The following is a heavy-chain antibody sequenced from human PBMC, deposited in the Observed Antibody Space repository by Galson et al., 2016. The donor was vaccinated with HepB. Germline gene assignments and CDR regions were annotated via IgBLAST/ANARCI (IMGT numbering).Heavy chain of an antibody. CDR1: GGSFSGYY. CDR2: INHSGST. D-gene: IGHD3-9*01. V-gene: IGHV4-34*01. CDR3: ARGNYSAFDI. J-gene: IGHJ4*01. Sequence: ETLSLTCAVYGGSFSGYYWSWIRQPPGKGLEWIGEINHSGSTNYNPSLKSRVTISVDTSKNQFSLKLSSVTAADTAVYYCARGNYSAFDIWGRGTLVTVSS.